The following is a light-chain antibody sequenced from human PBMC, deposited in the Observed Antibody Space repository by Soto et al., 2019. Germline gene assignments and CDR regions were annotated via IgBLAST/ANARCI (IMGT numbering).Light chain of an antibody. Sequence: DGRRIMSKSSLSASGGDRVTITCRASQTIGRYLNWYQQQPGKAPKLLIYAGSNLQSGVPSRFSGTGSGTDFTLTISSLQPEDFATYYCPLSLIPLNPFAQGT. CDR2: AGS. CDR3: PLSLIPLNP. V-gene: IGKV1-39*01. J-gene: IGKJ2*01. CDR1: QTIGRY.